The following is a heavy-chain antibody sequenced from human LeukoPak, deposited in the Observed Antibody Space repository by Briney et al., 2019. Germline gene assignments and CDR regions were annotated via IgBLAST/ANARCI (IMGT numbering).Heavy chain of an antibody. CDR1: GYAISSGYY. D-gene: IGHD3-3*01. CDR2: IYHSGST. CDR3: ARDQEWSKNFDI. Sequence: PSETLSLTCAVSGYAISSGYYWGWIQQPPGKGLEWIGSIYHSGSTYYNPSLTSRVTISIDTSKNQFSLKLSSVSAADTAVYYCARDQEWSKNFDIWGQGTMVTVSS. J-gene: IGHJ3*02. V-gene: IGHV4-38-2*02.